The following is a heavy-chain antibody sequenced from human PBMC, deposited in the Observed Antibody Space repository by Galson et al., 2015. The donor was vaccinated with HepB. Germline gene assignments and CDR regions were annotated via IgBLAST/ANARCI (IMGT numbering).Heavy chain of an antibody. CDR1: GDSVSSNSAA. D-gene: IGHD6-13*01. J-gene: IGHJ6*02. CDR2: TYYRSKWYN. Sequence: CAISGDSVSSNSAAWNWIRQSPSRGLEWLGRTYYRSKWYNDYAVSVKSRITINPDTSKNQFSLQLNSVTPEDTAVYYCARGSGVYSSSWYIGGMDVWGQGTTVTVSS. V-gene: IGHV6-1*01. CDR3: ARGSGVYSSSWYIGGMDV.